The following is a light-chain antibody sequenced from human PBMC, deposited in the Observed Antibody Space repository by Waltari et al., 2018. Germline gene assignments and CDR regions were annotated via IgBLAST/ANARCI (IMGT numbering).Light chain of an antibody. J-gene: IGKJ1*01. V-gene: IGKV3-20*01. CDR1: QSVGTF. Sequence: IVLTQSPGTLSLSPGERATLSCRASQSVGTFLVCYQQKPGQAPRLLSQGASTRATGTPDRLSGSGAGTDFSLTISRLEPEDFAMYYCQHYVRLPVTFGQGTKVEI. CDR3: QHYVRLPVT. CDR2: GAS.